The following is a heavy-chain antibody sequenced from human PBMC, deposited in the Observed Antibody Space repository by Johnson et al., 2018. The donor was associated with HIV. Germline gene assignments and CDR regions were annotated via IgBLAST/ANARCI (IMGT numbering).Heavy chain of an antibody. CDR1: GFSFSVHA. J-gene: IGHJ3*01. D-gene: IGHD2-8*02. CDR2: ISGGGGTT. Sequence: EVQLVESGGGLVQPGRSLRLSCTASGFSFSVHAMTWVRQAPGRGLEWVSTISGGGGTTDYAHSVKGRFTISRDTFKNILYLQMDSLRVDDTAVYYCVKDLYCVGGVCRTDAFDVWGHGTMVTASS. CDR3: VKDLYCVGGVCRTDAFDV. V-gene: IGHV3-23*04.